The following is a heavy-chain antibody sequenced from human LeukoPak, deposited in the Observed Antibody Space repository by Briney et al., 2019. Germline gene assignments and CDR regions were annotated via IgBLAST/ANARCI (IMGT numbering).Heavy chain of an antibody. V-gene: IGHV1-8*01. CDR1: GYTFTNYD. J-gene: IGHJ4*02. CDR2: MNPNSGNT. Sequence: ASVKVSCKASGYTFTNYDINWVRQATGQGLEWMGWMNPNSGNTGHAQKFQGRITMTRNTSISTAYMGLRSLTSEDTAVYYCATRGGNGAVDNWGQGTLVTVSS. D-gene: IGHD2-8*01. CDR3: ATRGGNGAVDN.